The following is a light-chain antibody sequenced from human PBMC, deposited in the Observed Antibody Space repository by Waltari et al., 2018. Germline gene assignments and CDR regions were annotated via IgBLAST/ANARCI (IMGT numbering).Light chain of an antibody. CDR1: ERVGTD. CDR3: QQSRQWPRRT. J-gene: IGKJ2*01. CDR2: FGS. V-gene: IGKV3D-15*01. Sequence: EIVMTHSPVTMSVSPGEGVTLSCTASERVGTDVAWYRHKPGQPPRLLIYFGSTRATGVPARISGSGSGTDFSLTISSLESEDFAFYYCQQSRQWPRRTFGQGTKLE.